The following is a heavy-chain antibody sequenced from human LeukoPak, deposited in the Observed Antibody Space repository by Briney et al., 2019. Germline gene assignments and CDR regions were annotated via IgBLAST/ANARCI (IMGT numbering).Heavy chain of an antibody. CDR2: IIPIFGTA. CDR3: ARGSYGYDGTHDYAYYYYMDV. D-gene: IGHD5-12*01. CDR1: GGTFSSYA. V-gene: IGHV1-69*05. Sequence: ASVKVSCKASGGTFSSYAISWVRQAPGQGLEWMGRIIPIFGTANYAQKFQGRVTITTDESTSTAYMELSSLRSEDTAVYYCARGSYGYDGTHDYAYYYYMDVWGKGTPVTVSS. J-gene: IGHJ6*03.